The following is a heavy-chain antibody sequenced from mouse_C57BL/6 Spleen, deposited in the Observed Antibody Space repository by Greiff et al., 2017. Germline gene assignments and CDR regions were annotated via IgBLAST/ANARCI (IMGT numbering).Heavy chain of an antibody. D-gene: IGHD1-1*01. CDR1: GFTFSDYY. V-gene: IGHV5-16*01. Sequence: DVKLVESEGGLVQPGSSMKLSCTASGFTFSDYYMAWVRQVPEKGLEWVANINYDGSSTYYLDSLKSRFIISRDNAKNILYLQMSSLKSEDTATYYCAREESSSYGYFDVWGTGTTVTVSS. CDR2: INYDGSST. CDR3: AREESSSYGYFDV. J-gene: IGHJ1*03.